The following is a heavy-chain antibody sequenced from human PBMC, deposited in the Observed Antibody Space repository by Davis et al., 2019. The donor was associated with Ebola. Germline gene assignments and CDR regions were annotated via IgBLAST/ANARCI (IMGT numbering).Heavy chain of an antibody. CDR1: GGSFSGYY. CDR3: ARRGFWSGYGGYFDY. V-gene: IGHV4-34*01. Sequence: MPSETLSLTCAVYGGSFSGYYWSWIRQPPGKGLEWIGEINHSGSTNYNPSLKSRVTISVDTSKTQFSLKLSSVTAANTAVYYCARRGFWSGYGGYFDYWGQGTLVTVSS. J-gene: IGHJ4*02. D-gene: IGHD3-3*01. CDR2: INHSGST.